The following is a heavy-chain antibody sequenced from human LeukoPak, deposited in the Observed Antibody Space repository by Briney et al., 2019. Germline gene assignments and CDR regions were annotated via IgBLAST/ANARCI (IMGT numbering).Heavy chain of an antibody. CDR1: GGSITSYY. D-gene: IGHD3-10*01. CDR3: ARMEGSYSTGLDY. J-gene: IGHJ4*02. V-gene: IGHV4-59*01. Sequence: PLETLSLTCTVSGGSITSYYWSWIRAPPGKGLGWSGYIFFGVSTNYNPSLKSRVTISVDTSKNKFSLKLSSVAAAATAVYYCARMEGSYSTGLDYRGQGTLVTVSS. CDR2: IFFGVST.